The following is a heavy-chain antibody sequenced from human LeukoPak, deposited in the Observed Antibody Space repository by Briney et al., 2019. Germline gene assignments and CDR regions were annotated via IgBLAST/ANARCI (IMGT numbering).Heavy chain of an antibody. Sequence: GGSLRLSCAASGFTFSSCWMSWVRQAPGKGLEWVANIKQDGREKYYVDSVKGRFTISRDNAKNSLYLQMNSLRAEDTAVYYCARDGVIAARPSYFDYWGQGTLVTVSS. CDR2: IKQDGREK. CDR3: ARDGVIAARPSYFDY. D-gene: IGHD6-6*01. CDR1: GFTFSSCW. V-gene: IGHV3-7*01. J-gene: IGHJ4*02.